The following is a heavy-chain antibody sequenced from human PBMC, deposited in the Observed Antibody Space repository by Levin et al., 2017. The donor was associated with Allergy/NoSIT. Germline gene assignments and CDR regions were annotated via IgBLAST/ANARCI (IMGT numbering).Heavy chain of an antibody. Sequence: GESLKISCAASGFTFSNYWMHWVRQAPGKGLVWVSHINSDGSNTNYADSVKGRFTVSRDNAKNTLYLQMNSLRDEDTAVYYCARGGCSSTSCLDNWGQGTLVTVSP. CDR2: INSDGSNT. CDR1: GFTFSNYW. D-gene: IGHD2-2*01. CDR3: ARGGCSSTSCLDN. J-gene: IGHJ4*02. V-gene: IGHV3-74*01.